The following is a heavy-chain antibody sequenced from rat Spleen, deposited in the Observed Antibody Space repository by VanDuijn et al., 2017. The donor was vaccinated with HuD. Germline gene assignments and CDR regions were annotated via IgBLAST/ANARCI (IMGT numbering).Heavy chain of an antibody. V-gene: IGHV2S63*01. CDR2: MWSGGST. CDR1: GFSLTDYS. Sequence: VQLKESGPGLVQPSQTLSLTCTVSGFSLTDYSVHWVRQPPGKGREWMGVMWSGGSTAYNSALKSRLSISRDTSKSQVFLKINSLQTEDTAIYYCTSLDYWGQGVMVTVSS. CDR3: TSLDY. J-gene: IGHJ2*01.